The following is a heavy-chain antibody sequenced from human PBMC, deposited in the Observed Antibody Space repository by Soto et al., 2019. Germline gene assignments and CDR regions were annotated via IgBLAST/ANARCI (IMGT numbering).Heavy chain of an antibody. CDR2: INHSGST. D-gene: IGHD4-4*01. V-gene: IGHV4-34*01. Sequence: PSETLSLTCAVYGGSFSGYYWSWLRQPPGKGLEWIGEINHSGSTNYNPSLKSRVTISVDTSKNQFSLKLSSVTAADTAVYLCAKNRRYSNYGPSLVGMDVWGQGTTVTVSS. CDR1: GGSFSGYY. J-gene: IGHJ6*02. CDR3: AKNRRYSNYGPSLVGMDV.